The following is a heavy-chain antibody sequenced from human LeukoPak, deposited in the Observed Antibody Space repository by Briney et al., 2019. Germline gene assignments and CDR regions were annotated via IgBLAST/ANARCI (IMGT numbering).Heavy chain of an antibody. CDR1: GYTLTELS. Sequence: APVKVSCKVSGYTLTELSMHWVRQAPGKGLEWMGGFDPEDGETIYAQKFQGRVTMTEDTSTDTAYMELSSLRSEDTAVYYCATDYRSGSYFWFDPWGQGTLVTVSS. V-gene: IGHV1-24*01. CDR2: FDPEDGET. D-gene: IGHD3-10*01. J-gene: IGHJ5*02. CDR3: ATDYRSGSYFWFDP.